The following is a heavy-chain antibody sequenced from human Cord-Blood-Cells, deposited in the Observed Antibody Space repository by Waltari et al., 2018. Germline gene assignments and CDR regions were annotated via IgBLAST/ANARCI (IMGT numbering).Heavy chain of an antibody. CDR3: ARDYSQLGDAFDI. CDR2: IKQDGSEK. J-gene: IGHJ3*02. Sequence: EVQLVESGGGLVQPGGSLRLSCAASGFTFSSSWISWVRQAPGKGLEWVANIKQDGSEKYYVDSVKGRFTISRDNAKNSLYLQMNSLRAEDTAVYYCARDYSQLGDAFDIWGQGTMVTVSS. D-gene: IGHD6-13*01. CDR1: GFTFSSSW. V-gene: IGHV3-7*01.